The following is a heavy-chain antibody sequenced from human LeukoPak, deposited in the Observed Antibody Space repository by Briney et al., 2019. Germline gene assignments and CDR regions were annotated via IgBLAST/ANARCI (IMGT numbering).Heavy chain of an antibody. Sequence: GESLKISCKGSGYSFASFWIGWVRQMPGKGLEWMGIIYPGDSDTRYSPSFQGQVTISADKSISTTYVQWSSLKASDTAMYYCASIVVAAAGRGYYYYGMDVWGKGTTVTVSS. CDR2: IYPGDSDT. D-gene: IGHD6-13*01. V-gene: IGHV5-51*01. CDR1: GYSFASFW. CDR3: ASIVVAAAGRGYYYYGMDV. J-gene: IGHJ6*04.